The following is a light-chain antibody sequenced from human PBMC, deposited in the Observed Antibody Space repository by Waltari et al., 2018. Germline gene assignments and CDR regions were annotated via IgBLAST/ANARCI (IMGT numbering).Light chain of an antibody. CDR1: QSVLYSSNNKNY. CDR3: QQYYSSPPT. CDR2: WAS. J-gene: IGKJ1*01. V-gene: IGKV4-1*01. Sequence: DIVMTQSPDSLAVSLGERATINCKSSQSVLYSSNNKNYLAWYQQKQGQPPKSLIYWASSRESGVPDRFSGSGSGTDFTLTISSLQAEDVAVYYCQQYYSSPPTFGQGTKVEIK.